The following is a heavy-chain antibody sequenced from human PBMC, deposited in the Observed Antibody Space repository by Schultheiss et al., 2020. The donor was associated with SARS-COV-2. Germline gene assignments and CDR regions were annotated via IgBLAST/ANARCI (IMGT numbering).Heavy chain of an antibody. CDR1: GFTFSSYA. J-gene: IGHJ4*02. V-gene: IGHV3-23*01. CDR2: ISGSGGNT. D-gene: IGHD3-9*01. Sequence: GGSLRLSCAASGFTFSSYAMTWVRQAPGKGLEWVSDISGSGGNTNYADSVKGRFTISRDNAKNSLYLQMNSLRAEDTAVYYCARDLTHTYDILTGYYDYWGQGTLVTVSS. CDR3: ARDLTHTYDILTGYYDY.